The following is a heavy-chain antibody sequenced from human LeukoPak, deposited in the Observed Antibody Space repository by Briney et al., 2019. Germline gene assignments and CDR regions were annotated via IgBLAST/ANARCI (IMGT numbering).Heavy chain of an antibody. Sequence: GGSLKISCKGSGYRFTSYWIGWVRQMPGKGLEWMGTIYPGDSDTRYSPSFQGQVTISADKSISTAYLQWSSLKASDTAMYYCARLLVIKAAMDYWGQGTLVTVSS. J-gene: IGHJ4*02. CDR2: IYPGDSDT. D-gene: IGHD3-9*01. CDR1: GYRFTSYW. CDR3: ARLLVIKAAMDY. V-gene: IGHV5-51*01.